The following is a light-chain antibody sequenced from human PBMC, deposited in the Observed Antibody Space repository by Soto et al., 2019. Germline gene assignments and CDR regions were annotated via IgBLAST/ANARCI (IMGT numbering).Light chain of an antibody. V-gene: IGLV2-8*01. CDR1: SSDVGGYNY. CDR3: SSYAGSNNLV. J-gene: IGLJ2*01. CDR2: EVS. Sequence: QSALTQPPSASGSPGQSVTISCTGTSSDVGGYNYVSWYQHHPGKAPKLMIYEVSKRPSGVPDRFSGSKSANTASLTVSGFQAEDEADYYCSSYAGSNNLVFGGGTKLTVL.